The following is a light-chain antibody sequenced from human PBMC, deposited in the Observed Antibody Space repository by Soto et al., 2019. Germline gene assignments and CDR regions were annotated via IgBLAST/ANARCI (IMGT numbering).Light chain of an antibody. CDR1: SSDVGGYNY. V-gene: IGLV2-14*01. Sequence: QSVLTQPASVSGSPGQSITISCTGTSSDVGGYNYVSWYQQHPVKAPKLMIYVVSNRPSGVSNRFSGSKSGNTASLTISGLQAEDEDDYYCSSYTSSSTYVVFGGGTKLTVL. CDR2: VVS. CDR3: SSYTSSSTYVV. J-gene: IGLJ2*01.